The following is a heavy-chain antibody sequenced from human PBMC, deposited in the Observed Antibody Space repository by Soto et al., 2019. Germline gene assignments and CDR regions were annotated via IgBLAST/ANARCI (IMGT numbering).Heavy chain of an antibody. CDR2: INAGNGNT. J-gene: IGHJ6*02. CDR3: ARVFVEVFGVDQSSGMDV. Sequence: GASVKVSCKASGYTFTSYAMHWVRQAPGQRLEWMGWINAGNGNTKYSQKFQGRVTITRDTSASTAYMELSSLRSEDTAVYYCARVFVEVFGVDQSSGMDVWGQGTTVTVSS. D-gene: IGHD3-3*01. V-gene: IGHV1-3*01. CDR1: GYTFTSYA.